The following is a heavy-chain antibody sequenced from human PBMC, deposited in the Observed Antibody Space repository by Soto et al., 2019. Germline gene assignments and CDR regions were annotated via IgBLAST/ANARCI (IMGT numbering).Heavy chain of an antibody. J-gene: IGHJ4*02. CDR1: GGTFSSYA. CDR3: SRRPGDYGDPFDY. V-gene: IGHV1-69*13. Sequence: SVTVSCKASGGTFSSYAINWVRQAPGQGLEWMGGIIPIFGTANYAQKFQGRVTLTADESTSTAYMELSSLRSEDTAVYYCSRRPGDYGDPFDYWGQGTLVTVSS. D-gene: IGHD4-17*01. CDR2: IIPIFGTA.